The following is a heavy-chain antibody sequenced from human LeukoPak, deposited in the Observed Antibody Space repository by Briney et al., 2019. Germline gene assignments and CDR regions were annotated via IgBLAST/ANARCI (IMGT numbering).Heavy chain of an antibody. V-gene: IGHV3-23*01. J-gene: IGHJ4*02. CDR2: ISGSGAST. CDR3: AKRDTAMAAFDY. CDR1: GFTFSSYA. D-gene: IGHD5-18*01. Sequence: GGSLRLSCAASGFTFSSYAMSWVRQAPGKGLEWVSVISGSGASTSYGDSVKGRFTISRDNSKNTVYLQMNSLRAEDTAVYYCAKRDTAMAAFDYWGQGTLVTVSS.